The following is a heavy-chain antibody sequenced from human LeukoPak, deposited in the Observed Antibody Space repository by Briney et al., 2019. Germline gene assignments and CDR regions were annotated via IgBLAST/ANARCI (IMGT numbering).Heavy chain of an antibody. CDR3: ARVPAAPRLYMDV. Sequence: SETLSLTCTVSSGSDNSYYSSWIRQPPGKGLEWIGYIYYSGSTNYNPSLKSRVTISVDTSKNQFSLKLSSVTAADTAVYYCARVPAAPRLYMDVWGQGTTVIVSS. V-gene: IGHV4-59*02. CDR2: IYYSGST. CDR1: SGSDNSYY. J-gene: IGHJ6*02. D-gene: IGHD2-2*01.